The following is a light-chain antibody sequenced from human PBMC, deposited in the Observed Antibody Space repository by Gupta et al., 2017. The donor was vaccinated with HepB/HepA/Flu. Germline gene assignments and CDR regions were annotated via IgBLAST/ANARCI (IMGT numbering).Light chain of an antibody. CDR3: QREGSSQST. Sequence: EIVLTQSPGTLSLSPGERATLSCRASQSVSSSYLACYQQKPGQAPRLLIYGASSRATGLPDRFSGSASGTYFTLTISIRDPEDFAVYCCQREGSSQSTFGQGTRLEIK. CDR1: QSVSSSY. J-gene: IGKJ5*01. CDR2: GAS. V-gene: IGKV3-20*01.